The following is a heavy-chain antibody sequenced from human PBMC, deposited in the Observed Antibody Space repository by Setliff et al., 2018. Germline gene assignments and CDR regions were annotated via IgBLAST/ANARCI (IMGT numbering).Heavy chain of an antibody. CDR3: ARENTGFYYHYYMDV. J-gene: IGHJ6*03. V-gene: IGHV3-20*04. Sequence: PGGSLRLSCVASGLSFDDYVMTWVRQAPGKGLEWVSDINRNGGRIGYADPVKGRFTISRDNAKNSLYLQMNSLRAEDTALYYCARENTGFYYHYYMDVWGKGTTVTVSS. D-gene: IGHD3-10*01. CDR1: GLSFDDYV. CDR2: INRNGGRI.